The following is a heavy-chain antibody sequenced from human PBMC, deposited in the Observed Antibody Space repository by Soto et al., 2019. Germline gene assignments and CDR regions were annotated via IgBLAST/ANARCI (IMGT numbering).Heavy chain of an antibody. Sequence: HPGGSLRLSCAASGFTFSSYAMHWVRQAPGKGLEWVALISYDGSDKDYADSVKGRFTISRDNAKNSLYLQMNSLRAEDTAVYYCAREMRRSYGQFDYWGQGTLVTVSS. CDR2: ISYDGSDK. V-gene: IGHV3-30-3*01. CDR3: AREMRRSYGQFDY. D-gene: IGHD3-16*01. J-gene: IGHJ4*02. CDR1: GFTFSSYA.